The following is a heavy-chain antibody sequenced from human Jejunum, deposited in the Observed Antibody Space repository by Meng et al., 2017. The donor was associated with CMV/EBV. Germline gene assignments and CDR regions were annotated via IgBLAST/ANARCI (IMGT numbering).Heavy chain of an antibody. CDR2: IHYSGST. D-gene: IGHD2-2*01. CDR1: GGSISGYY. Sequence: TVSGGSISGYYWSWIRQPPGKGLELTGYIHYSGSTNYNPSLKSRVTISVDMSKNQFSLKLTSVTAADTAVYYCARYALDWEGFDYWGQGTLVTVSS. J-gene: IGHJ4*02. CDR3: ARYALDWEGFDY. V-gene: IGHV4-59*01.